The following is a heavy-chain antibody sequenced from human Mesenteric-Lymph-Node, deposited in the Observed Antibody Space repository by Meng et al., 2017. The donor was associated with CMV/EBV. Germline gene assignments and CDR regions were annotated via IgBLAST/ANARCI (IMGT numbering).Heavy chain of an antibody. J-gene: IGHJ6*02. CDR2: IKCDGTEK. V-gene: IGHV3-52*01. D-gene: IGHD6-6*01. Sequence: GESLKISCAASGFTFSSSWMHWVCQAPEKGLEWVADIKCDGTEKYYVDSVKGRLTISRDNSKNTLYLQMNSLRAEDTAVYYCASTGHSSSSYYGMDVWGQGTTVTVSS. CDR1: GFTFSSSW. CDR3: ASTGHSSSSYYGMDV.